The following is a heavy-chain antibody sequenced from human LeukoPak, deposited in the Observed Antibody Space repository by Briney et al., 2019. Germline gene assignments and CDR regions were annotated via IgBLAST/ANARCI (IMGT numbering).Heavy chain of an antibody. Sequence: GGSLRLSCAASGFTFDGYGMSWVRQAPGKGLEWVSGINWNGGSIGYADSVKGRFTISRGNAKNSLYLQMNSLRAEDTALYYCAKEGGYSSSLDYWGQGTLVTVSS. CDR1: GFTFDGYG. CDR2: INWNGGSI. V-gene: IGHV3-20*04. J-gene: IGHJ4*02. D-gene: IGHD6-13*01. CDR3: AKEGGYSSSLDY.